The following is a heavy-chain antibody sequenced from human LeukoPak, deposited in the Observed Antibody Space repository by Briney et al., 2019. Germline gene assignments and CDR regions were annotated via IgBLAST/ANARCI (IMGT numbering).Heavy chain of an antibody. Sequence: PGGSLRLSCAASGFTFDDYAMHWVRQAPGKGLEWDSLISGDGGSTYYADSVKGRFTISRDNSKNSLYLQMNSLRTEDTALYYCAKSRRDGYNLYYFDYWGQGTLVTVSS. CDR3: AKSRRDGYNLYYFDY. D-gene: IGHD5-24*01. CDR2: ISGDGGST. J-gene: IGHJ4*02. V-gene: IGHV3-43*02. CDR1: GFTFDDYA.